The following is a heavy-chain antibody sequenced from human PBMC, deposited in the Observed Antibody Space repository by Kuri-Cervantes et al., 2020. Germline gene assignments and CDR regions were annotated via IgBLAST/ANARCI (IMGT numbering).Heavy chain of an antibody. CDR2: IYYSGST. V-gene: IGHV4-61*05. Sequence: SETLSLTCTVSGGSISSSSYYWGWIRQPPGKGLEWIGYIYYSGSTNYNPSLKSRVTISVDTPKNQFSLKLSSVTAADTAVYYCARVSLRYYDSSGSDWYFDLWGRGTLVTVSS. J-gene: IGHJ2*01. D-gene: IGHD3-22*01. CDR1: GGSISSSSYY. CDR3: ARVSLRYYDSSGSDWYFDL.